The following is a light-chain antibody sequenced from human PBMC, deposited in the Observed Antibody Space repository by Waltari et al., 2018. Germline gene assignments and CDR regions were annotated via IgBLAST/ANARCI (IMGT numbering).Light chain of an antibody. CDR1: QGIDTS. CDR2: TAS. Sequence: DIQVTQSPSSLSASVGGRVAITCRANQGIDTSLAWYQQSPGKAPRLLLYTASRLATGVPSRFSGSASGAAFTLTINNLQPEDFATYYCQQYYTTPYTFGLGTKLEIK. CDR3: QQYYTTPYT. J-gene: IGKJ2*01. V-gene: IGKV1-NL1*01.